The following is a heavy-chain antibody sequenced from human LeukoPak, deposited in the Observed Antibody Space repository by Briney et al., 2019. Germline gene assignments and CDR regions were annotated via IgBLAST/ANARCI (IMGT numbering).Heavy chain of an antibody. V-gene: IGHV3-53*01. CDR1: GFTFSTYT. CDR3: ATTSGSYYKLAY. Sequence: PGRSLRLSCAASGFTFSTYTMHWVRQAPGKGLEWVSVIYGGGNTYYADSVKGRFTISRDNSKNTLYLQMNSLRAEDTAVYYCATTSGSYYKLAYWGQGTLVTVSS. J-gene: IGHJ4*02. CDR2: IYGGGNT. D-gene: IGHD3-10*01.